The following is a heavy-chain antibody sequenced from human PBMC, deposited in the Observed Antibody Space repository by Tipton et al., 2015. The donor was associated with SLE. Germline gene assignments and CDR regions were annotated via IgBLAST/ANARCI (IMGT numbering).Heavy chain of an antibody. V-gene: IGHV3-21*01. CDR1: GSTVSSIY. CDR2: ISSSSSYI. J-gene: IGHJ6*02. CDR3: ARVLGSYYGMDV. Sequence: GSLRLSCAASGSTVSSIYMTWARQAPGKGLEWVSSISSSSSYIYYADSVKGRFTISRDNAKNSLYLQMNSLRAEDTAVYYCARVLGSYYGMDVWGQGTTVTVSS.